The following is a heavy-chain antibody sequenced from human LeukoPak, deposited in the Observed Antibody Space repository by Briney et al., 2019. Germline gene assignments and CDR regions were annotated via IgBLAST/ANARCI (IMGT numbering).Heavy chain of an antibody. CDR2: IKSKTDGGTT. CDR1: GFTFSTYD. D-gene: IGHD1-26*01. CDR3: TTVVGGILEY. Sequence: KPGGSLRLSCAASGFTFSTYDMNWVRQAPGKGLEWVGRIKSKTDGGTTDYAAPVKGRFTISTDDSKNALYLQMNSLKTEDTAFYYCTTVVGGILEYWGQGTLVSVSS. J-gene: IGHJ4*02. V-gene: IGHV3-15*01.